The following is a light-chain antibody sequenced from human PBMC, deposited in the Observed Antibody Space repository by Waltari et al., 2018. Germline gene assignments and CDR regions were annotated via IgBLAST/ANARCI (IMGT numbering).Light chain of an antibody. J-gene: IGKJ1*01. Sequence: DIQMTQSPSSLSASVGDRVTITCRASQSISSSLNWYQQKPGKAPKLLIYAASSLQSGVPSRFSGSGSGTDFTLTISILQPEDFATYYCQQSYSTPWTFGQGTKVEIK. CDR2: AAS. V-gene: IGKV1-39*01. CDR1: QSISSS. CDR3: QQSYSTPWT.